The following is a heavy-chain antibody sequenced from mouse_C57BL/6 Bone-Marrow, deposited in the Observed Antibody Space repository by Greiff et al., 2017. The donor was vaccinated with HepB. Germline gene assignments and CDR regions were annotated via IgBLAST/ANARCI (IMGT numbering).Heavy chain of an antibody. CDR2: ISSGSSTI. V-gene: IGHV5-17*01. CDR3: ARGGGYFDV. J-gene: IGHJ1*03. Sequence: EVKLMESGGGLVKPGGSLKLSCAASGFTFSDYGMHWVRQAPEKGLEWVAYISSGSSTIYYADTVKGRFTISRDNAKNTLFLQMTSLRSEDTAMYYCARGGGYFDVWGTGTTVTVSS. CDR1: GFTFSDYG.